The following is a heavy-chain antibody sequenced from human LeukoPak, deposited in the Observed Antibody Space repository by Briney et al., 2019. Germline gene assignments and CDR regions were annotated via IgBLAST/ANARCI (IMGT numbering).Heavy chain of an antibody. Sequence: PSETLSLTCTVSGYSISSGYYWGWIRQSPGKGLEWIGSIYHSGSTYYNPSLKSRVTISVDTSKNQFSLKLSSVTAADTAVYYCARARSGIAGFDPWGQGTLVTVSS. CDR3: ARARSGIAGFDP. V-gene: IGHV4-38-2*02. J-gene: IGHJ5*02. D-gene: IGHD6-13*01. CDR1: GYSISSGYY. CDR2: IYHSGST.